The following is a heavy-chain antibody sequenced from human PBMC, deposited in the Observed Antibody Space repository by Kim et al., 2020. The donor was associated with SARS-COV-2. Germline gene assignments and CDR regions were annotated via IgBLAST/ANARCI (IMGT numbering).Heavy chain of an antibody. V-gene: IGHV4-31*03. J-gene: IGHJ4*02. D-gene: IGHD6-13*01. Sequence: SETMSLTCTVSGGSISSGGYYWSWIRQHPGKGLEWIGYIYYSGSTYYNPSLKSRVTISVDTSKNQFSLKLSSVTAADTAVYYCARGDSFAGIAAAGTGYDSSGFGYWGQGTLVTVSS. CDR1: GGSISSGGYY. CDR3: ARGDSFAGIAAAGTGYDSSGFGY. CDR2: IYYSGST.